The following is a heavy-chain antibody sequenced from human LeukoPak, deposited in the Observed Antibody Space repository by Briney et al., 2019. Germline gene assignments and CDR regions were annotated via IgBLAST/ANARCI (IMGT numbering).Heavy chain of an antibody. CDR3: AKDLDIVATYSYYYGMDV. D-gene: IGHD5-12*01. V-gene: IGHV3-23*01. J-gene: IGHJ6*02. Sequence: GGSLRLSCAASVLTLNSYPMSWVPHAPGKGVEWVSAICGSGSGGSRYYADSVKGRFTISRDNSKNTMYLQMNRLRAEDTAVYDCAKDLDIVATYSYYYGMDVWGQGTTVTVSS. CDR1: VLTLNSYP. CDR2: ICGSGSGGSR.